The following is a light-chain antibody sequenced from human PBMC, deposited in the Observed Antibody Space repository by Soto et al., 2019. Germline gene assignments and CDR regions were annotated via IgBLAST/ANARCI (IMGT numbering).Light chain of an antibody. J-gene: IGKJ1*01. Sequence: IQMTQSPSTLSASVGDSVTITCRASQSISTLTAWYQQKPGKAPRLLLYESSVLESGVPSRFSGDGSGTVFTLTISGLQPDDSAIYYCQQYHTYWTFGQGTKVEVK. CDR3: QQYHTYWT. CDR2: ESS. V-gene: IGKV1-5*03. CDR1: QSISTL.